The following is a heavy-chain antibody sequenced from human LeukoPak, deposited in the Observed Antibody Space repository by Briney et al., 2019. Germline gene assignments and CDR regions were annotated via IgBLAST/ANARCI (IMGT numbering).Heavy chain of an antibody. J-gene: IGHJ4*02. CDR1: RFTFSSYG. CDR2: ISAGGGIT. CDR3: ARVDLTMVRGVLPDY. V-gene: IGHV3-23*01. Sequence: GGSLRLSCAAPRFTFSSYGMNWVRQAPGKGLEWVSGISAGGGITYYADSVKGRFTISRDNAKNSLYLQMNSLRAEDTAVYYCARVDLTMVRGVLPDYWGQGTLVTVSS. D-gene: IGHD3-10*01.